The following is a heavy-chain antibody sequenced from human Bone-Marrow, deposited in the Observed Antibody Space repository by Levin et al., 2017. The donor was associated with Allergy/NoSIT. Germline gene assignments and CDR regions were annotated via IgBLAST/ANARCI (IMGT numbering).Heavy chain of an antibody. D-gene: IGHD2-2*03. Sequence: SETLSLTCTVSGGSISSGDYYWSWIRQPPGKGLEWIGYIYYSGSTYYNPSLKSRVTISVDTSKNQFSLKLSSVTAADTAVYYCARDFPRLDFSDYGMDVWGQGTTVTVSS. CDR3: ARDFPRLDFSDYGMDV. CDR1: GGSISSGDYY. J-gene: IGHJ6*02. CDR2: IYYSGST. V-gene: IGHV4-30-4*01.